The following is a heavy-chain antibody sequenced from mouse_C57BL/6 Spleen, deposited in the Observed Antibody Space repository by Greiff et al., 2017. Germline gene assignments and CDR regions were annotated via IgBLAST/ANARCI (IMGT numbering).Heavy chain of an antibody. D-gene: IGHD1-1*01. J-gene: IGHJ2*01. Sequence: QVQLQQPGAELVKPGASVKLSCQASGYTFTSYWMHWVKQRPGQGLEWIGMIHPNSGSTNYTEKFKSKATLTVDKSSSTAYMQLSSLTSEDSAVYYCARWGTTVVAPFDDWGQGTTLTVSS. V-gene: IGHV1-64*01. CDR1: GYTFTSYW. CDR3: ARWGTTVVAPFDD. CDR2: IHPNSGST.